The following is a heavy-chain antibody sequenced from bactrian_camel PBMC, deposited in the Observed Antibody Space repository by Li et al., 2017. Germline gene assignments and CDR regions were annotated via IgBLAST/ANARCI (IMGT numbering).Heavy chain of an antibody. CDR2: ITNDGAT. CDR1: GDTMGRYC. V-gene: IGHV3S55*01. Sequence: HVQLVESGGGSVQVGGSLRLSCVASGDTMGRYCLGWFRQIPDKEREGVARITNDGATSYLDSAKGRFTISKDSAKRILYLQMNALQPDDTAVYTCALGARTGSTNDCTPWGMDYWGQGTQVTVS. D-gene: IGHD1*01. J-gene: IGHJ7*01.